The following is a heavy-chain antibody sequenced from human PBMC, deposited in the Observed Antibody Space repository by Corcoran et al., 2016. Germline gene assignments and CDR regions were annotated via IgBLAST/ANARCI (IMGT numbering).Heavy chain of an antibody. CDR1: GGSFSGYY. CDR2: IKHSGST. CDR3: ATSAPYGDYVRFDY. J-gene: IGHJ4*02. V-gene: IGHV4-34*01. D-gene: IGHD4-17*01. Sequence: QVQLQQWGAGLLKPSETLSLTCAVYGGSFSGYYWSWIRQPPGKGLEWIGEIKHSGSTNYNPSLKSRVTISVDTSKNQFSLKLSSVTAADTAVYYCATSAPYGDYVRFDYWGQGTLVTVSS.